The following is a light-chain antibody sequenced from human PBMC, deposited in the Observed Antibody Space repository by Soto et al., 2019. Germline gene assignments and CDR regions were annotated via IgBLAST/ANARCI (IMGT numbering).Light chain of an antibody. Sequence: QSVLTQPPSVSAAPGQKVTISCSGSSSNIGNNYVSWYQQLPGTVPKLLVSDNNERPSGIPDRFSASRSGTSATLGITGLQTGDEADYYCAVWDISLSGVLFSGGTQLTVL. CDR3: AVWDISLSGVL. CDR2: DNN. CDR1: SSNIGNNY. V-gene: IGLV1-51*01. J-gene: IGLJ2*01.